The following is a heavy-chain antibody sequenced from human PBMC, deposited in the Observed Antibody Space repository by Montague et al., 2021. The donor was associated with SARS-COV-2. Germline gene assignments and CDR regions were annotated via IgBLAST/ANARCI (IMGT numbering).Heavy chain of an antibody. CDR1: GGSISGYY. J-gene: IGHJ3*02. D-gene: IGHD6-19*01. CDR2: IYYSGST. Sequence: SETLSLTCTVSGGSISGYYWSWIRQPPGKGLEWIGYIYYSGSTNYNPSLKSRVTISVDTSKNQFSLKLSSVTAADTAVYYCARGSGWMGNAFDIWGQGTMVTVPS. CDR3: ARGSGWMGNAFDI. V-gene: IGHV4-59*01.